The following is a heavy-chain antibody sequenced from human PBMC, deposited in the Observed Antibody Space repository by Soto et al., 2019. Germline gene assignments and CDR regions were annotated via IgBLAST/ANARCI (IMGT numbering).Heavy chain of an antibody. J-gene: IGHJ3*02. CDR2: IYHSGST. V-gene: IGHV4-4*02. CDR3: ARMHCSSTSCYVEPLTPNAFDI. CDR1: SGSISSSNW. Sequence: QVQLQESGPGLVKPSGTLSLTCAVSSGSISSSNWWSWVRQPPGKGLEWIGEIYHSGSTNYNPSLKSRVTLSVDKSKTQFSLKLSSVTAADTAVYYCARMHCSSTSCYVEPLTPNAFDIWGQGTMVTVSS. D-gene: IGHD2-2*01.